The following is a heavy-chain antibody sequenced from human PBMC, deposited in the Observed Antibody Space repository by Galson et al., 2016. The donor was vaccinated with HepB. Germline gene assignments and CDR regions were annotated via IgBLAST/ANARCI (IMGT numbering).Heavy chain of an antibody. Sequence: SLRLSCAASGFTFSRYEMNWVRQAPGKGLEWVSYISSSGTTIYYADSVKGRFTTSRDNSKNTLYLQMNSLRVEDTAVYYCSKDWDIVPSATGDYWGQGTLVTVSS. J-gene: IGHJ4*02. V-gene: IGHV3-48*03. CDR3: SKDWDIVPSATGDY. D-gene: IGHD5-12*01. CDR1: GFTFSRYE. CDR2: ISSSGTTI.